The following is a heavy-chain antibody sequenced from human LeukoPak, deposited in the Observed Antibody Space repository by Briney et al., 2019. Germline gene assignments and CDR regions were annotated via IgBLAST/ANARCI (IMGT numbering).Heavy chain of an antibody. J-gene: IGHJ4*02. V-gene: IGHV3-7*01. Sequence: PGGSLRLSCAASGFTFSSYWMSWVRQAPGKGLEWVANIQQDASEKYYVDSVKGRFTISRDNAKNSLYLQMNSLRAEDTAVYYCGSSLGPLTEYWGQGTLVTVSS. CDR1: GFTFSSYW. CDR3: GSSLGPLTEY. CDR2: IQQDASEK. D-gene: IGHD7-27*01.